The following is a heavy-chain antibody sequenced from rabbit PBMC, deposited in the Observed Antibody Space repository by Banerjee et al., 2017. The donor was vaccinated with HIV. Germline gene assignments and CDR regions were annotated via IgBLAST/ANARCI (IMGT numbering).Heavy chain of an antibody. V-gene: IGHV1S45*01. J-gene: IGHJ6*01. CDR1: GFSFSNKYV. Sequence: QEQLEESGGGLVQPEGSLTLTCTASGFSFSNKYVMCWVRQAPGKGLEWIGYITYVGRAYYANWVKGRFTISRDNAQNTVSLQMTSLTAADTATYFCARGDYGSDLWGQGTLVTVS. CDR3: ARGDYGSDL. CDR2: ITYVGRA.